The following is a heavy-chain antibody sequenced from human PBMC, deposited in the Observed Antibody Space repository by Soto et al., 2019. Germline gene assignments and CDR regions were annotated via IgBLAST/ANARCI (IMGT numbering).Heavy chain of an antibody. V-gene: IGHV4-31*03. D-gene: IGHD4-17*01. CDR3: AILTGVYGDATFDY. CDR1: SGSISSGGYY. CDR2: IYYSGSP. J-gene: IGHJ4*02. Sequence: SETLSLTCTVSSGSISSGGYYWSWIRQHPGKGLEWIGYIYYSGSPYYNPSLKSRVTISVDTSKNQFSLKLSSVTAADTAVYYCAILTGVYGDATFDYWGQGTLVTVSS.